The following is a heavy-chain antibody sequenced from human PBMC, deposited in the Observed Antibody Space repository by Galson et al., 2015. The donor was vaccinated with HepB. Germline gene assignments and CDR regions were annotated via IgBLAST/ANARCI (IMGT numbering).Heavy chain of an antibody. CDR3: ARDRRIAARDGVGY. J-gene: IGHJ4*02. V-gene: IGHV1-18*01. CDR2: ISAYNGNT. Sequence: SVKVSCKASGYTFTSYGISWVRQAPGQGLEWMGWISAYNGNTNYAQKLQGRVTMTTDTSTSTAYMELRSLRSDDTAVYYCARDRRIAARDGVGYWGQGTLVTVSS. CDR1: GYTFTSYG. D-gene: IGHD6-13*01.